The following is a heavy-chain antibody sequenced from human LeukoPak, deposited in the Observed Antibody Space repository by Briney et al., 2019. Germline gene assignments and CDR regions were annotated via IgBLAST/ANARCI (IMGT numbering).Heavy chain of an antibody. Sequence: PGGSLRLSCAASGFTVSSNYMSWVRQAPGKGLEWVSVIYSGGSTYYADSVKGRFTISRDNSKNTLYLQMNSLRAEDTAVYYCAKDLGSTVTTTFDYWGQGTLVTVSS. V-gene: IGHV3-53*01. CDR3: AKDLGSTVTTTFDY. D-gene: IGHD4-11*01. J-gene: IGHJ4*02. CDR2: IYSGGST. CDR1: GFTVSSNY.